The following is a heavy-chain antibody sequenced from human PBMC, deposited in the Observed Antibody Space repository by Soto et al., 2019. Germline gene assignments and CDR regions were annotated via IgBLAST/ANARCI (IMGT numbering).Heavy chain of an antibody. CDR2: IYYSGST. CDR3: ARDPSGEVVLGATGLDY. CDR1: GGSVSSGSYY. J-gene: IGHJ4*02. Sequence: SETLSLTGTVSGGSVSSGSYYWSWIRQPPGKGLEWIGYIYYSGSTNYNPSLKSRVTLSVDTSKNQFSLKLSSVTAADTAVYYCARDPSGEVVLGATGLDYWGQGTLVTVSS. D-gene: IGHD1-26*01. V-gene: IGHV4-61*01.